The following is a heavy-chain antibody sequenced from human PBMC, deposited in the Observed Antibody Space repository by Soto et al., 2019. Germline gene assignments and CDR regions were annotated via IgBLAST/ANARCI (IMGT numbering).Heavy chain of an antibody. V-gene: IGHV4-30-4*01. Sequence: PSETRSLTCTVSGGSISSGDYYWSWIRQPTGKGLEWXGYXXYXGXXXYXXSLKSRVTISVDTSKTQFCLKLSSVTAADTAVYYCARVVGYGDYLDYWGQGPLVTASS. J-gene: IGHJ4*02. D-gene: IGHD4-17*01. CDR3: ARVVGYGDYLDY. CDR2: XXYXGXX. CDR1: GGSISSGDYY.